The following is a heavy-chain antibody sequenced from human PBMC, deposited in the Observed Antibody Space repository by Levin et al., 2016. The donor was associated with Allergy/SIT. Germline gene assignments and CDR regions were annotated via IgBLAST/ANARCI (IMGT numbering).Heavy chain of an antibody. D-gene: IGHD2-8*01. J-gene: IGHJ4*02. CDR1: GFTFSSYG. V-gene: IGHV3-30*03. CDR3: ALIMVYAIPYFDY. CDR2: ISYDGSNK. Sequence: GESLKISCAASGFTFSSYGMHWVRQAPGKGLEWVAVISYDGSNKYYADSVKGRFTISRDNSKNTLYLQMNSLRAEDTAVYYCALIMVYAIPYFDYWGQGTLVTVSS.